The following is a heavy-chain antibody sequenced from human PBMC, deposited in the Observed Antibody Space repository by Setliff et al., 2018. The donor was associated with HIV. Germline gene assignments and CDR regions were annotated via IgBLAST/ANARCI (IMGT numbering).Heavy chain of an antibody. Sequence: PSETLSLTCTVSGGSISSGSYFWSWIRQPAGEGLEWIGHIHVSGTTNYNPSLKSRVTISGDSSKNQFSLKLSSVTAEDTAVYYCARSRVAARMDSWGQGTLVTVSS. CDR2: IHVSGTT. CDR1: GGSISSGSYF. J-gene: IGHJ4*02. CDR3: ARSRVAARMDS. D-gene: IGHD6-6*01. V-gene: IGHV4-61*09.